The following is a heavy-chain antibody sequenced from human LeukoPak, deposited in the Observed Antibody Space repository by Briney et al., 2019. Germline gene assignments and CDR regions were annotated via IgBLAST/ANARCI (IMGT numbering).Heavy chain of an antibody. D-gene: IGHD6-19*01. J-gene: IGHJ2*01. CDR3: ARAIAVTPWYFDL. Sequence: PGGSLRLSCAASGFTFSNYAMSWVRQAPGKGLEWVSGISGSGGSTDYADSVKGRFTISRDNSKNTLYLQMNSLRAEDTAVYYCARAIAVTPWYFDLWGRGTLVTVSS. V-gene: IGHV3-23*01. CDR2: ISGSGGST. CDR1: GFTFSNYA.